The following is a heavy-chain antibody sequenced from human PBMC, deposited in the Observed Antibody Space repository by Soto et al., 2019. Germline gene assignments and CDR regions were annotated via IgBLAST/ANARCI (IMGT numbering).Heavy chain of an antibody. D-gene: IGHD6-19*01. CDR1: GFTFSSYG. Sequence: QVQLVESGGGVVQPGRSLRLSCAASGFTFSSYGMHWVRQAPGTGLEWVAVIWCDGRNKYYADSVKGRFTISRDNSKNTLYLQMNSLRAEDTAVYYCARDGVSKNYSSGWYYYGMDVWGQGTTVTFSS. CDR3: ARDGVSKNYSSGWYYYGMDV. V-gene: IGHV3-33*01. J-gene: IGHJ6*02. CDR2: IWCDGRNK.